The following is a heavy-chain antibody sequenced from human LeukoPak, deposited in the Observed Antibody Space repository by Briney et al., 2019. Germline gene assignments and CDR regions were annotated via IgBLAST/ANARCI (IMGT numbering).Heavy chain of an antibody. CDR3: ARGRHYYDSSGYT. Sequence: SETLSLTCAVYGGSFSGYYWSWIRQPPGKGLEWIGEINHSGSANYNPSLKSRVTISVDTSKNQFSLKLSSVTAADTAVYYCARGRHYYDSSGYTWGQGTLDTVSS. J-gene: IGHJ5*02. D-gene: IGHD3-22*01. CDR1: GGSFSGYY. V-gene: IGHV4-34*01. CDR2: INHSGSA.